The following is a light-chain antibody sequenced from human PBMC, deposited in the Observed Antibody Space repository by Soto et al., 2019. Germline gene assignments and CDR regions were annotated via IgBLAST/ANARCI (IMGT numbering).Light chain of an antibody. CDR1: QSVGSN. CDR2: GAS. V-gene: IGKV3-15*01. J-gene: IGKJ5*01. Sequence: ERVMTQSPATLSVSPGESATLSCRASQSVGSNLAWYQQRPGQTPRLLIYGASTRATGIPARFSGSGSGTEFTLTISSLQSEDFAVYFCQQYDNWPITFGQGTHLETK. CDR3: QQYDNWPIT.